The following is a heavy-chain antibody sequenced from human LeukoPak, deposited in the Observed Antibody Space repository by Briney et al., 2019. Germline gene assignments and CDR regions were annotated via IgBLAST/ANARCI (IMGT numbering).Heavy chain of an antibody. Sequence: SETLSLTCAVYGGSFSGYYWSWIRQPPGKGLEWIGEINHSGSTNYNPSLKSRVTISVDTSKNQFSLKLSSVTAADTAVYYCARGVISTDAFDVWGQGTMVTVSS. CDR1: GGSFSGYY. D-gene: IGHD3-3*02. V-gene: IGHV4-34*01. CDR2: INHSGST. J-gene: IGHJ3*01. CDR3: ARGVISTDAFDV.